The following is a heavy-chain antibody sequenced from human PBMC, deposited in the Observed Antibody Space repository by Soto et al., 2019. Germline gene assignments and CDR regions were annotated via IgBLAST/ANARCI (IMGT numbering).Heavy chain of an antibody. D-gene: IGHD5-12*01. V-gene: IGHV1-18*04. J-gene: IGHJ4*02. CDR2: ISTSSGNT. CDR1: GYTFTSNS. Sequence: QVQLVQSGSELRKPGASVKVSCKASGYTFTSNSITWVRQAPGQGLEWIGWISTSSGNTKLAQKFQGRVTLTTDTSTSTAYMELTSLRSDDTAVYYCARGGGYAVDYWGQGTLVTVST. CDR3: ARGGGYAVDY.